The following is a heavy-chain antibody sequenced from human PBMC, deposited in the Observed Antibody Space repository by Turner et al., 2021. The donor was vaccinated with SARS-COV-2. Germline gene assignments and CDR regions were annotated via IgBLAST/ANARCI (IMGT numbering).Heavy chain of an antibody. CDR2: FDPEDGET. Sequence: QVQLVQSGAEVKKPGASVKVSCKISGYTLTELSMYWVRQAPGKGLEWMGGFDPEDGETIYAQKFQGRVTMTEDTSTDTAYMELSSLRSEDTAVYYCATGVAVAGTPSDYYYYYGMDVWGQGTTVTVSS. D-gene: IGHD6-19*01. CDR3: ATGVAVAGTPSDYYYYYGMDV. CDR1: GYTLTELS. V-gene: IGHV1-24*01. J-gene: IGHJ6*02.